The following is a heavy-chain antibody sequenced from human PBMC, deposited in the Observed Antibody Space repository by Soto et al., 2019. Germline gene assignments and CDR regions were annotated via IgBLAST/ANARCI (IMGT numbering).Heavy chain of an antibody. CDR3: VRDNGGTFDY. CDR1: GFTFSDYY. CDR2: IGTSGST. V-gene: IGHV3-11*05. Sequence: QVQQVESGGGLVKPGGSLRLSCAASGFTFSDYYMAWIRQAPGKGLEWVSYIGTSGSTNSADSVKGRFTISRDNAKNSLYLQMNSLRAEDAAVYYCVRDNGGTFDYWGQGTLVTVSS. D-gene: IGHD2-8*01. J-gene: IGHJ4*02.